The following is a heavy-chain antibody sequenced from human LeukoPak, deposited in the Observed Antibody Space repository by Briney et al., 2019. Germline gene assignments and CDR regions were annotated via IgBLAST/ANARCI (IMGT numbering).Heavy chain of an antibody. J-gene: IGHJ5*02. CDR2: FYSGGST. V-gene: IGHV3-53*01. CDR3: ARGQGASRGWFDP. CDR1: GFTVSSNY. D-gene: IGHD4/OR15-4a*01. Sequence: GGSLRLSCAASGFTVSSNYVTWVRQAPGKGLEWVSVFYSGGSTYYADSVQGRFTISGDNSKNTVYLQMNSLRAEDTAVYYCARGQGASRGWFDPWGQGTLVTVSS.